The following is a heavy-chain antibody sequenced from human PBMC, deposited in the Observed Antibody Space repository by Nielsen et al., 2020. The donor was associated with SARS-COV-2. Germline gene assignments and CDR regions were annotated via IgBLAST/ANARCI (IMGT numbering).Heavy chain of an antibody. J-gene: IGHJ1*01. CDR3: TTGGITMVRGVMQY. D-gene: IGHD3-10*01. CDR2: IKSKVDGGTT. Sequence: GESLKISCAASGFTFSNPWMNWVRQAPGKGLEWVGRIKSKVDGGTTDYAGLVKGRFTISRDDSKNTLYLQMNSLKTEDTAVYYCTTGGITMVRGVMQYWGQGTLVTVSP. CDR1: GFTFSNPW. V-gene: IGHV3-15*01.